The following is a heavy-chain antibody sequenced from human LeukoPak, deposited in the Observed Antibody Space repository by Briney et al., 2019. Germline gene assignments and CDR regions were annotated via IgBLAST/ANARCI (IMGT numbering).Heavy chain of an antibody. J-gene: IGHJ4*02. CDR1: GLTVSSNY. Sequence: GGSLRLSCAASGLTVSSNYMSWVRQAPGKGLEWVSVIYSGDNTYYADSVKGRFTISRDNSKNTLYLQMNSLRAEDTAVYYCARDSRGYVGYWGQGTLVTVSS. D-gene: IGHD5-12*01. CDR3: ARDSRGYVGY. V-gene: IGHV3-53*01. CDR2: IYSGDNT.